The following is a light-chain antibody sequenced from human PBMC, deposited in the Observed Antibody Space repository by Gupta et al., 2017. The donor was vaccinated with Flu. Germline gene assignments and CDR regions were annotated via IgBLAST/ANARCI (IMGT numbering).Light chain of an antibody. V-gene: IGKV4-1*01. CDR1: HNVLDSANNKNF. CDR2: CAS. Sequence: DIVMPQSPDSLAVSLGGRATIHCQFSHNVLDSANNKNFIGWYQQKTGQPPKLLIYCASTLESGVPDRFSGSGSGTSFTLTISSLQVEDVAVYYCHQYYATPYRFGRGTKLEIK. J-gene: IGKJ2*03. CDR3: HQYYATPYR.